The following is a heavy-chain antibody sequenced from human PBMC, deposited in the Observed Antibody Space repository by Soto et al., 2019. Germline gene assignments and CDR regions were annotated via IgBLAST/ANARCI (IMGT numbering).Heavy chain of an antibody. V-gene: IGHV1-46*01. CDR1: GYIFTAYS. J-gene: IGHJ1*01. D-gene: IGHD2-21*01. CDR2: VNPRGGST. Sequence: ASVKVSCKASGYIFTAYSMHWVRRAPGQGLEWMGVVNPRGGSTNYAQKFQGRITLTRDTSRSTVYIDLRSLTSEDTAIYYFAREENSCDGCCQFEYFERWGQGTLVTVSS. CDR3: AREENSCDGCCQFEYFER.